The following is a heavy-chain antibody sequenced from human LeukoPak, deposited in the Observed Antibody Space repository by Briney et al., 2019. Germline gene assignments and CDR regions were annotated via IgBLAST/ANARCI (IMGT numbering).Heavy chain of an antibody. D-gene: IGHD3-22*01. V-gene: IGHV3-23*01. J-gene: IGHJ4*02. CDR3: AKRGVVIRVILVGFHKEAYYFDS. CDR2: ISGSGGST. CDR1: GITLSDYG. Sequence: GGSLTLSCAVSGITLSDYGMSWVRQAPGKGLEWVAGISGSGGSTNYADSVKGRFTISRDNPKNTLFLQMKSLRAEDTAVYFCAKRGVVIRVILVGFHKEAYYFDSWGQGALVTVSS.